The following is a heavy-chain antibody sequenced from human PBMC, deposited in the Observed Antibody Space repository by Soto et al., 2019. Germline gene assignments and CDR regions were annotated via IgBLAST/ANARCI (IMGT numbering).Heavy chain of an antibody. CDR1: GGSISSGGYY. CDR3: ARDKKRIAEAGNWLDT. J-gene: IGHJ5*02. D-gene: IGHD6-13*01. Sequence: SETLSLTCTVSGGSISSGGYYWSWIRQHPGKGLEWIGYIYYSGSTYYNPSLKSRVTISVDTSKNQFSLKLSSVTAADTAVYYCARDKKRIAEAGNWLDTWGQGTLVTVSS. CDR2: IYYSGST. V-gene: IGHV4-31*03.